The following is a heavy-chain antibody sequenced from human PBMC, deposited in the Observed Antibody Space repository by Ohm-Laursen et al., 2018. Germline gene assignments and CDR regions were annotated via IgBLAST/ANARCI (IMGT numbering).Heavy chain of an antibody. CDR1: GFTFDDYA. D-gene: IGHD6-19*01. V-gene: IGHV3-9*01. CDR2: ISRNSGRI. Sequence: SLRLSCAASGFTFDDYALHWVRQTPGKGLEWVSSISRNSGRIDYADSVKGRFTISRDSAKNSLYLQMNSLRAEDTALYYCATYSSGQDYWGQGTLVTVSS. CDR3: ATYSSGQDY. J-gene: IGHJ4*02.